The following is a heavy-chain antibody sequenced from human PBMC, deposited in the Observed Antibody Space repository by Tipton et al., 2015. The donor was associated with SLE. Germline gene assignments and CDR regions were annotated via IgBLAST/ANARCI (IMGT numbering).Heavy chain of an antibody. J-gene: IGHJ1*01. CDR2: LNPNSGNT. CDR1: GYIFASYD. V-gene: IGHV1-8*01. Sequence: QVQLVQSGAEVKKPGASVQLSCKTSGYIFASYDINWVRQAAGQGLEWMGWLNPNSGNTGYAPNFQGRVTMTRDISMNTAFMELTGLTSEDTAVYYCARGEVLRTQYLHHWGQGTLVSVSS. CDR3: ARGEVLRTQYLHH. D-gene: IGHD1-14*01.